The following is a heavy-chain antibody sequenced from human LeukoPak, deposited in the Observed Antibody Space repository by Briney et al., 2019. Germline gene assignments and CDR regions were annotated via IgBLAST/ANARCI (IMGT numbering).Heavy chain of an antibody. D-gene: IGHD3-9*01. CDR1: GYTFTGYY. CDR2: INPNNGGT. Sequence: ASVKVSCKASGYTFTGYYMHWVRQAPGQGLEWMGWINPNNGGTNYAQKVQGRVTMTRDTSISTDYMELSRLRPDDTAVYYYASEMGLYYDILTGYSHYYGMDVWGQGTTVTVSS. V-gene: IGHV1-2*02. CDR3: ASEMGLYYDILTGYSHYYGMDV. J-gene: IGHJ6*02.